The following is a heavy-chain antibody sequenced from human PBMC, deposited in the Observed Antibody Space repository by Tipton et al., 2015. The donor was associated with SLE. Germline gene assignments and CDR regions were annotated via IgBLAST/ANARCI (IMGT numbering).Heavy chain of an antibody. CDR1: GFTFSSYA. D-gene: IGHD3-22*01. CDR3: ARGPMTLMVVVTLDY. J-gene: IGHJ4*02. CDR2: ISGSGANT. V-gene: IGHV3-23*01. Sequence: GSLRLSCAASGFTFSSYAMSWVRQAPGKGLEWVSGISGSGANTYYADSVKGRFTISRDNSRRTLNLQMNSLRAEDTATYFCARGPMTLMVVVTLDYWGQGTLVTVSS.